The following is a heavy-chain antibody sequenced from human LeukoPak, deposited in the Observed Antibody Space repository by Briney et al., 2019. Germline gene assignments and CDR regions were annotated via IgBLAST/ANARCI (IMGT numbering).Heavy chain of an antibody. V-gene: IGHV3-30*01. J-gene: IGHJ3*02. D-gene: IGHD1-26*01. CDR3: ARGGGSYSYHAFDI. CDR2: ISYDGSNK. Sequence: GGSLRLSCAASGFTFSSYAMHWVRQAPGKGLEWVAVISYDGSNKYYADPVKGRFTISRDNSKNTLYLQMNSLRAEDTAVYYCARGGGSYSYHAFDIWGQGTMVTVSS. CDR1: GFTFSSYA.